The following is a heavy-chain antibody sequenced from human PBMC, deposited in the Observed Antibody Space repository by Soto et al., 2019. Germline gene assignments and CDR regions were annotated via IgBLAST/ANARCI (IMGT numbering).Heavy chain of an antibody. CDR3: AREGPYCGGDCYPEYFQH. CDR2: ISAYNGNT. D-gene: IGHD2-21*02. J-gene: IGHJ1*01. CDR1: GYTFTSYG. V-gene: IGHV1-18*04. Sequence: ASVKVSCKASGYTFTSYGISWVRQAPGQGLEWMGWISAYNGNTNYAQKLQGRVTMTTDTSTSTAYMELRSLRSDDTAVYYCAREGPYCGGDCYPEYFQHWGQGTLVTVSS.